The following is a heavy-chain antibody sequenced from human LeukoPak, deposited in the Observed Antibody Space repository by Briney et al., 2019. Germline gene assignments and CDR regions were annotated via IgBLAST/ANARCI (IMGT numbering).Heavy chain of an antibody. CDR1: GFTFSSYG. D-gene: IGHD6-19*01. CDR2: VSYDGNSK. CDR3: ARVAVTAPRH. Sequence: GGSLRLSCAASGFTFSSYGMHWVRQAPGKGLECVSLVSYDGNSKYYTDSVKGRFTISRDNSKNTLYLQMSSLSTEDTAVYYCARVAVTAPRHWGQGTLVTVSS. V-gene: IGHV3-30*03. J-gene: IGHJ1*01.